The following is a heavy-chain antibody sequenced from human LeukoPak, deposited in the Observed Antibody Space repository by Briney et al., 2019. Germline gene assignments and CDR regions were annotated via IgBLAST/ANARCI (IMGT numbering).Heavy chain of an antibody. Sequence: GGSLRLSCAASAFTFRSYAMIWVRQAPGKGLEWVSGISGSGGSTYYSDSAKGRFTISRDNSNNTLYLQMNSLRAEDTAVYYCGKGAASRGYTYVANWGQGAMVTVSS. CDR2: ISGSGGST. CDR1: AFTFRSYA. J-gene: IGHJ4*02. CDR3: GKGAASRGYTYVAN. D-gene: IGHD5-18*01. V-gene: IGHV3-23*01.